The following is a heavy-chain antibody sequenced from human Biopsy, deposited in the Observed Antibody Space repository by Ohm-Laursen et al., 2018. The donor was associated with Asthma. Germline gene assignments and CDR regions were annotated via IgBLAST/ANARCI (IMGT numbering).Heavy chain of an antibody. CDR3: AKRRGYSGHDNDY. V-gene: IGHV3-30*18. J-gene: IGHJ4*02. CDR2: ISYDGNHK. Sequence: SLRLSCTASGFMFRSFGMHWVRQAPGKGLEWVAVISYDGNHKFYEDSVKGRFTISRDNSKNTLYLQMNSLRTEDTPVYYCAKRRGYSGHDNDYWGQGTLVIVSS. CDR1: GFMFRSFG. D-gene: IGHD5-12*01.